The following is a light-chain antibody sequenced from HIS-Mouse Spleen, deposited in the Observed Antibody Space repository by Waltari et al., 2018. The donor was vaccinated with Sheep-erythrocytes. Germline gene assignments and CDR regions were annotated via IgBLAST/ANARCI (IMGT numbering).Light chain of an antibody. Sequence: QSALTQPASVSGSPGQSITISCTGTSSDVGSYNLVSWYQQHPGKAPKLLIYEASKRPSGVSTRSSGSKSGNTASLTISGLQAEDEADYYCCSYAGSSTPWVFGGGTKLTVL. CDR2: EAS. J-gene: IGLJ3*02. CDR3: CSYAGSSTPWV. V-gene: IGLV2-23*01. CDR1: SSDVGSYNL.